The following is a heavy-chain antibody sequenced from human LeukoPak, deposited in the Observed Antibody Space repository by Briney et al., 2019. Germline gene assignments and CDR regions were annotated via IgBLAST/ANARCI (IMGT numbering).Heavy chain of an antibody. CDR1: GYTFTRYG. V-gene: IGHV1-18*01. J-gene: IGHJ4*02. CDR3: ASYSGSYLADY. D-gene: IGHD1-26*01. Sequence: ASVKVSCKASGYTFTRYGFSWVRQAPGQGLEWMGWISGSNGNTNSAQKLQGRVTMTTDTSTSTGYMVLRSLRSDDTAVYYCASYSGSYLADYWGQGTLVTVSS. CDR2: ISGSNGNT.